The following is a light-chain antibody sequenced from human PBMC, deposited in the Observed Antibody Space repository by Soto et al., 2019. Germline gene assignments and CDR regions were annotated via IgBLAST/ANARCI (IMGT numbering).Light chain of an antibody. J-gene: IGKJ1*01. CDR3: QQNYGTPGT. CDR1: QSISRY. CDR2: GAN. Sequence: DIQLTQSPSSLSASVGDRITITCRSSQSISRYLNRYQQRPGTAPKVLIFGANSLQSGVPSRFSGSGSGTEFTLTISSLQPEDFATYYCQQNYGTPGTFGQGTKVDIK. V-gene: IGKV1-39*01.